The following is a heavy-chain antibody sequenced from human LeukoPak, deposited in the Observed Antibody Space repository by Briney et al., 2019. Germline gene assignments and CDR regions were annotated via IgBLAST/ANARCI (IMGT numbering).Heavy chain of an antibody. CDR3: ARVAQKLERIAVAGTSEWRANWYFDL. J-gene: IGHJ2*01. Sequence: SETLSLTCSVSVVSMNGYYWSWIRQPAGKGLEWIGRIYTSGSTNYNPSLKRRVTMSVDTSKNHFSLKLSSVTAADTAVYYCARVAQKLERIAVAGTSEWRANWYFDLWGRGTLVTVSS. D-gene: IGHD6-19*01. CDR2: IYTSGST. V-gene: IGHV4-4*07. CDR1: VVSMNGYY.